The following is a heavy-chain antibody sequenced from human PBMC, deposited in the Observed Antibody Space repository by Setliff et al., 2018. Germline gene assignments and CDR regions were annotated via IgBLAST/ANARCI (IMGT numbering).Heavy chain of an antibody. CDR2: IYTSGST. D-gene: IGHD2-2*03. Sequence: SETLSLTCTVSGGSISSNYWSWVRQPPGKGLEWIGYIYTSGSTNYNPSLKSRDTISVDTSRNQFSLKLSSVTAADTAVYYCVRVEAGYCSSTSCYVVGAFDIWGQGTMVTVSS. V-gene: IGHV4-4*08. CDR1: GGSISSNY. J-gene: IGHJ3*02. CDR3: VRVEAGYCSSTSCYVVGAFDI.